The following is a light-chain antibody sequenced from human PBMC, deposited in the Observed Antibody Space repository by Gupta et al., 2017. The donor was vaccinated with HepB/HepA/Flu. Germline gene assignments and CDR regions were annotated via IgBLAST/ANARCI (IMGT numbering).Light chain of an antibody. CDR1: QTINSW. V-gene: IGKV1-5*03. J-gene: IGKJ3*01. Sequence: IQLTQSPSTLSASVRDRVTITCRASQTINSWLAWYQQKPGKAPKLLIYEASTVESGVPSRFSGSGSGTEFTLTISSRQPDDFATYYCQHENSYPCTFGHGTKVDIK. CDR2: EAS. CDR3: QHENSYPCT.